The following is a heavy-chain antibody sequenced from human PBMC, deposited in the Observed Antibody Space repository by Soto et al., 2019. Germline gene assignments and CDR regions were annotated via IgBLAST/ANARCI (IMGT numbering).Heavy chain of an antibody. Sequence: SGGSLRLSCAGSSFTFSTYPMSWVRQAPGKGLEWVSSITGSGDTTHYEDSVKGRFTISRDNSGSTLYLQMNGLRAEDTAVYYCAKDLERSTIGYFDLWGRGTLVTVSS. CDR3: AKDLERSTIGYFDL. J-gene: IGHJ2*01. CDR2: ITGSGDTT. D-gene: IGHD1-1*01. CDR1: SFTFSTYP. V-gene: IGHV3-23*01.